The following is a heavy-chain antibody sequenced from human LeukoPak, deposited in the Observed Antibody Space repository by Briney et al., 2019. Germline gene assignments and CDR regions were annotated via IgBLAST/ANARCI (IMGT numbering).Heavy chain of an antibody. V-gene: IGHV1-69*06. CDR3: ARDRKIGTFDI. CDR1: GGTFSSYA. D-gene: IGHD1-14*01. Sequence: ASVKVSCKASGGTFSSYAISWVRQAPGQGLEWMGGIIPIFGTANYAQKFQGRVTITADKSTSTAYMELSSLRSEDTAVYYCARDRKIGTFDIWGQGTMVTVSS. CDR2: IIPIFGTA. J-gene: IGHJ3*02.